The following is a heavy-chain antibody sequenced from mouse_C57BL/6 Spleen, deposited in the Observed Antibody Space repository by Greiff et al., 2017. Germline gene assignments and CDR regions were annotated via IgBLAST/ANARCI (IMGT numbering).Heavy chain of an antibody. Sequence: QVQLKESGAELVKPGASVKMSCKASGYTFTTYPIEWMKQNHGKSLEWIGNFHPYNDDTKYNEKFKGKATLTVEKSSSTVYLELSRLTSDDSAVYYCAIITTVAPYAMDYWGQGTSVTVSS. J-gene: IGHJ4*01. V-gene: IGHV1-47*01. CDR1: GYTFTTYP. D-gene: IGHD1-1*01. CDR3: AIITTVAPYAMDY. CDR2: FHPYNDDT.